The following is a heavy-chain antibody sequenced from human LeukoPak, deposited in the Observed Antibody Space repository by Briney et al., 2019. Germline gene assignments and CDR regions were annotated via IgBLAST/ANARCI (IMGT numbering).Heavy chain of an antibody. CDR2: FYYSGST. D-gene: IGHD6-13*01. J-gene: IGHJ6*03. Sequence: SETLSLTCSVSGGAVTSFYWSWIRQSPGKGLEWIGYFYYSGSTKYNPSLKSRVTMSGDTSKNQLSLKLRSVTAADTAVYYCARHGYSSSWLPSYYNYIDVWGKGTTVTVSS. CDR3: ARHGYSSSWLPSYYNYIDV. V-gene: IGHV4-59*08. CDR1: GGAVTSFY.